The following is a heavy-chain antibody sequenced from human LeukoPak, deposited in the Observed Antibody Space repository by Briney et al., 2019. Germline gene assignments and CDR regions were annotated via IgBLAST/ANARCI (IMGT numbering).Heavy chain of an antibody. CDR2: IYSGGST. Sequence: PGGSLRLSCAASGFTASSNYMSWVRQAPGKGLDWVSVIYSGGSTYYADSVKGRFTISRDNSKNTLYLQMNSLRAEGTAVYYCARQERDSSGYWFDPWGQGTLVTVSS. V-gene: IGHV3-53*01. J-gene: IGHJ5*02. CDR3: ARQERDSSGYWFDP. D-gene: IGHD6-19*01. CDR1: GFTASSNY.